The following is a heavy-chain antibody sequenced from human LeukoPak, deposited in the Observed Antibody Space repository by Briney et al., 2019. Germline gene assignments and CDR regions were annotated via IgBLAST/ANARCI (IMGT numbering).Heavy chain of an antibody. V-gene: IGHV4-59*01. J-gene: IGHJ4*02. D-gene: IGHD5-24*01. Sequence: KPSETLSLTCTVSGGSISSYYWSWIRQPPGKGLEWIGYIYYSGSTNYNPSLKSRVTISVDTSKNQFSLKLSSVTAADTAVYYCASLGDGYNPAVYALDYWGQGTLVTVSS. CDR1: GGSISSYY. CDR3: ASLGDGYNPAVYALDY. CDR2: IYYSGST.